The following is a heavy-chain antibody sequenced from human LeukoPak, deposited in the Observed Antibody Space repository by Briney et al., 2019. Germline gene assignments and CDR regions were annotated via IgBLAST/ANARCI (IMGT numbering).Heavy chain of an antibody. D-gene: IGHD3-10*02. J-gene: IGHJ6*04. CDR1: GFTFSTYE. CDR3: AELGITMIGGV. CDR2: ISSSGSLI. Sequence: PGGSLRLSCAASGFTFSTYEMNWVRQAPAKGLEWVSYISSSGSLIYYADSVKGRVTISRDNAKKSLYLQMNSLRAEDTAVYYCAELGITMIGGVWGKGTTVTISS. V-gene: IGHV3-48*03.